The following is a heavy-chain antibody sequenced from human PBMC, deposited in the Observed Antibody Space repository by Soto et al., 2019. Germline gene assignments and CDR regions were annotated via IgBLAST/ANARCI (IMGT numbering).Heavy chain of an antibody. CDR3: ASGRGTENY. D-gene: IGHD3-10*01. Sequence: QVQLQQWGAGLLKPSETLSLTCGVSGGSFSGSYWSWIRQPPGKGLDWIGEINDSGSTNYNPSLQSRVTISVDTSKNQCSLNLRSVTAADTAVYYCASGRGTENYWGQGTLVTVSS. CDR2: INDSGST. V-gene: IGHV4-34*01. J-gene: IGHJ4*02. CDR1: GGSFSGSY.